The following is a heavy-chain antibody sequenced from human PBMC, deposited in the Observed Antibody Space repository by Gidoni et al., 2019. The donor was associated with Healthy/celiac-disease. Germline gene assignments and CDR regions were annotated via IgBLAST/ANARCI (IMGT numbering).Heavy chain of an antibody. CDR1: GGSISSSNW. CDR2: IYHSGST. Sequence: QVQLQESGPGLVKPSGTLSITCAVSGGSISSSNWWSWVRQPPGKGLEWVGEIYHSGSTNYNPSLKSRVTISVDKSKNQFALKLSSVTAADTAVYYCARERMAADYGMDVWGQGTTVTVSS. J-gene: IGHJ6*02. CDR3: ARERMAADYGMDV. D-gene: IGHD6-25*01. V-gene: IGHV4-4*02.